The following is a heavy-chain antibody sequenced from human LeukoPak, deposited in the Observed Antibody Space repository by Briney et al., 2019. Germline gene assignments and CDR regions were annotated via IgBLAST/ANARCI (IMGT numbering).Heavy chain of an antibody. V-gene: IGHV4-61*01. CDR2: IYNSGST. CDR3: ARGSVYYYDSSGHP. Sequence: SETLSLTCTVSGGSVSSGNNYWSWIRQPPGKGLEWIGYIYNSGSTNYHPSLKSRVTISIDTSKNQFSLKLSSVTAADTAVYYCARGSVYYYDSSGHPWGQGTLVTVSS. D-gene: IGHD3-22*01. J-gene: IGHJ5*02. CDR1: GGSVSSGNNY.